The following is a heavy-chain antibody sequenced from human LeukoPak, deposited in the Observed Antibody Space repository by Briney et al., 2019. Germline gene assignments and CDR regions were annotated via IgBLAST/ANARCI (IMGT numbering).Heavy chain of an antibody. CDR2: IIPILGIA. J-gene: IGHJ5*02. D-gene: IGHD2-2*01. Sequence: PVKVSCKASGGTFSSYAISWVRQAPGQGLEWMGRIIPILGIANYAQKFQGRVTITADKPTSTAYMELSSLRSEDTAVYYCARDHARDDIVVVPAGLNPWGQGTLVTVSS. CDR1: GGTFSSYA. CDR3: ARDHARDDIVVVPAGLNP. V-gene: IGHV1-69*04.